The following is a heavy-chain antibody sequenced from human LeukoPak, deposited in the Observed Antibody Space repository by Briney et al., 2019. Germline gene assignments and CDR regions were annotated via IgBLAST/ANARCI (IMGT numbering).Heavy chain of an antibody. D-gene: IGHD3-22*01. CDR3: ARIRTSGYYYDPFEYFQH. Sequence: SETLSLTCTISGGSISNYYWSWIRQTPGKGLEWIGYIYYSGSTYYNPSLKSRVTISVDTSKNQFSLKLSSVTAADTAAYYCARIRTSGYYYDPFEYFQHWGQGTLVTVSS. CDR2: IYYSGST. V-gene: IGHV4-59*08. CDR1: GGSISNYY. J-gene: IGHJ1*01.